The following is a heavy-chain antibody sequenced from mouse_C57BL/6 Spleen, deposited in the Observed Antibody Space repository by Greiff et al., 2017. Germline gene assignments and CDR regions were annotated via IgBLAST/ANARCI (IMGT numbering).Heavy chain of an antibody. CDR2: INPNNGGT. J-gene: IGHJ4*01. D-gene: IGHD1-1*01. CDR3: ALYYGSSWDYAMDY. Sequence: VQLQQSGPELVKPGASVKIPCKASGYTFTDYNMDWVKQSHGKSLEWIGDINPNNGGTIYNQKFKGKATLTVDKSSSTAYMELRSLTSEDTAVYYCALYYGSSWDYAMDYWGQGTSVTVAS. CDR1: GYTFTDYN. V-gene: IGHV1-18*01.